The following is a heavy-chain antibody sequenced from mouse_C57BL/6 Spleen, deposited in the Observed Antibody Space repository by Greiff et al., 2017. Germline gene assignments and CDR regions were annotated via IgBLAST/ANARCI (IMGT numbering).Heavy chain of an antibody. CDR2: IRLKSDNYAT. CDR1: GFTFSNYW. D-gene: IGHD2-4*01. CDR3: TGPVYYDYDGKDLDYAMDY. V-gene: IGHV6-3*01. Sequence: EVKLMESGGGLVQPGGSMKLSCVASGFTFSNYWMIWVRQSPEKGLEWVAQIRLKSDNYATHYAESVKGRFTISRDDSKSSVYLQMNNLRAEDTGIYYCTGPVYYDYDGKDLDYAMDYWGQGTSVTVSS. J-gene: IGHJ4*01.